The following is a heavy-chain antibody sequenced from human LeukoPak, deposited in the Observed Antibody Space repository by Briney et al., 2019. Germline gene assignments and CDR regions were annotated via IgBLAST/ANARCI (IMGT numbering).Heavy chain of an antibody. J-gene: IGHJ5*02. Sequence: SETLSLTCTVSGGSISSGDYYWSWIRQPPGKGLEWIGYIYYSGSTYYNPSLKSRVTISVDTSKNQFPLKLTSATAADTGVYFCARGRKVYCSSASCPAWLDPWGQGTLVTVSS. D-gene: IGHD2-2*01. CDR3: ARGRKVYCSSASCPAWLDP. CDR1: GGSISSGDYY. CDR2: IYYSGST. V-gene: IGHV4-30-4*01.